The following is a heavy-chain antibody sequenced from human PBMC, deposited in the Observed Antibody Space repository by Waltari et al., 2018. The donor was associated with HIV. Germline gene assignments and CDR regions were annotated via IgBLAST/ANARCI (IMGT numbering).Heavy chain of an antibody. D-gene: IGHD3-22*01. CDR3: TVGKSSGYY. CDR2: IKSKTEGWTT. J-gene: IGHJ4*02. CDR1: GVGFSDVW. V-gene: IGHV3-15*01. Sequence: EVQLVESGGGLVKPGGSLRLSCAASGVGFSDVWLNWVRQAPGQGLEWVGQIKSKTEGWTTDYAAPVKGRFTISRDDSKNMLFLEMNSLNTDDTASYYCTVGKSSGYYWGQGTLVTVSS.